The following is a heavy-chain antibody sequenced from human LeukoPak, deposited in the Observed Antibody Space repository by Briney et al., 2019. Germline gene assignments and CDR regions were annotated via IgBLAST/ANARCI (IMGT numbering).Heavy chain of an antibody. CDR1: GGSISSDSHY. D-gene: IGHD5-18*01. J-gene: IGHJ4*02. V-gene: IGHV4-61*02. CDR3: ARGYTYGHGAMFDY. CDR2: VHTSGST. Sequence: SQTLSLTCTVSGGSISSDSHYWTWIRQPAGKGLEWIGRVHTSGSTDFNPSLKSRVSISLDTSKNQFSLKLSSVTAADTAVYYCARGYTYGHGAMFDYWGQGTLVTVSP.